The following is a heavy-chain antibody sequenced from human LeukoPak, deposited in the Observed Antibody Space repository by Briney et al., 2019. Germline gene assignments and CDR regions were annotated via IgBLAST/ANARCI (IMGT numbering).Heavy chain of an antibody. J-gene: IGHJ5*02. V-gene: IGHV1-8*02. CDR1: GYTFTSYG. CDR2: MNPNSGNT. Sequence: ASVKVSCKASGYTFTSYGISWVRQAPGQGLEWMGWMNPNSGNTGYAQKFQGRVTMTRNTSISTAYMELSSLRSEDTAVYYCARATYYDFWSGYYRPSGNWFDPWGQGTLVTVSS. CDR3: ARATYYDFWSGYYRPSGNWFDP. D-gene: IGHD3-3*01.